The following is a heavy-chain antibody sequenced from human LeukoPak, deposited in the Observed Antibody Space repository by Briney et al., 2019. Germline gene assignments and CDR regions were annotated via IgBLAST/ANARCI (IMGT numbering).Heavy chain of an antibody. CDR2: IYYSGST. Sequence: SETLSLTCTVSGGSISSGDYYWSWIRQPPGKGLEWIGYIYYSGSTYYNPSLKSRVTISVDTSKNQFSQKLSSVTAADTAVYYCARLGGDIVVVPAALAWFDPWGQGTLVTVSS. J-gene: IGHJ5*02. D-gene: IGHD2-2*01. CDR3: ARLGGDIVVVPAALAWFDP. CDR1: GGSISSGDYY. V-gene: IGHV4-30-4*02.